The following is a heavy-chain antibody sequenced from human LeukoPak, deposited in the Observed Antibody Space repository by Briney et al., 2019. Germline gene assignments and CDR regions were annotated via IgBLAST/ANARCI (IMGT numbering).Heavy chain of an antibody. CDR3: ARPLRESGYFYFDY. CDR2: IKPDGSDT. V-gene: IGHV3-74*01. D-gene: IGHD3-3*01. J-gene: IGHJ4*02. Sequence: GGSLRLSCTASGFTFSTYCMHWVRQPPGKGLVWVSRIKPDGSDTNYADSVKGRFTISRDNAKNTVYLQMNSLRAEDTAIYYCARPLRESGYFYFDYWGQGTLVTVSS. CDR1: GFTFSTYC.